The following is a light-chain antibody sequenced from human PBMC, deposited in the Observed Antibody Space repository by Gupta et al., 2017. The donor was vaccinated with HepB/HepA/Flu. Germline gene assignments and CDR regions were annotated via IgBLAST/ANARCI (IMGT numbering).Light chain of an antibody. J-gene: IGLJ1*01. CDR2: RNN. Sequence: QSVLTQPPSASGTPGQRVTISCSGSSSNIGSNYVYWYQQFPGTAPKLLIYRNNQRPSGVPDRFSGSKYGTSASLAISGLQSDDEADYYCATWDDSLSGYVFGNGTNVTVL. CDR3: ATWDDSLSGYV. CDR1: SSNIGSNY. V-gene: IGLV1-47*01.